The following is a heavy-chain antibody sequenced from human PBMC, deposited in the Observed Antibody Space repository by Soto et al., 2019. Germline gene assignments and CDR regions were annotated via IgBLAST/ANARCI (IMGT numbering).Heavy chain of an antibody. Sequence: GGSLRLSCAASGGTFSSYAMHWVRQAPGKGLEWVAVISYDGSNKYYADSLKGRFTISRDNSKNTLYLQMNSLRAEDTAVYYCAIALGVASGDYLGGMDVWGQGTTVTVSS. D-gene: IGHD4-17*01. CDR1: GGTFSSYA. CDR2: ISYDGSNK. CDR3: AIALGVASGDYLGGMDV. V-gene: IGHV3-30-3*01. J-gene: IGHJ6*02.